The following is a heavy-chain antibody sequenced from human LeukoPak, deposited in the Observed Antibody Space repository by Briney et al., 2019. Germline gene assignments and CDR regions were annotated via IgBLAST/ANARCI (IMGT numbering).Heavy chain of an antibody. CDR1: GLIFSAHD. J-gene: IGHJ4*02. V-gene: IGHV3-48*03. CDR3: LTNEWVGESLYIY. CDR2: ISRGGTNI. D-gene: IGHD3-10*01. Sequence: GGSLRLSCEASGLIFSAHDLNWLRQAPGKGLEWASHISRGGTNIQYTDSVKGRFTISRDDAKNPLNLQMNSLRVEDTAVYYCLTNEWVGESLYIYWGQGIQVTVSS.